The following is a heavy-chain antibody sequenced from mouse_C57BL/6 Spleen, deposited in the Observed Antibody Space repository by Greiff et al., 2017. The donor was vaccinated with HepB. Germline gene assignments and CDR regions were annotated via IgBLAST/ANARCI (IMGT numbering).Heavy chain of an antibody. CDR3: ARSNYGSSGYFDV. J-gene: IGHJ1*03. CDR2: IYPRDGST. CDR1: GYTFTSYD. Sequence: VQLQQSGPELVKPGASVKLSCKASGYTFTSYDINWVKQRPGQGLEWIGWIYPRDGSTKYNEKFKGKATLTVDTSSSTAYMELHSLTSEDSAVYFCARSNYGSSGYFDVWGTGTTVTVSS. D-gene: IGHD1-1*01. V-gene: IGHV1-85*01.